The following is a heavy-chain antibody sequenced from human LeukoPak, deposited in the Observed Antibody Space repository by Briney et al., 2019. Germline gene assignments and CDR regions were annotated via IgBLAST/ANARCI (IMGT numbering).Heavy chain of an antibody. Sequence: ASVKVSCKASGYTFTGYYMHWVRQAPGQGLEWMGRINPNSDGTNYAQKFQGRGTMTRDTSISTAYLELSRLRSDDTAVYYCASHNSGYDSAPFDYWGQGTLVTVSS. CDR1: GYTFTGYY. CDR3: ASHNSGYDSAPFDY. J-gene: IGHJ4*02. CDR2: INPNSDGT. D-gene: IGHD5-12*01. V-gene: IGHV1-2*06.